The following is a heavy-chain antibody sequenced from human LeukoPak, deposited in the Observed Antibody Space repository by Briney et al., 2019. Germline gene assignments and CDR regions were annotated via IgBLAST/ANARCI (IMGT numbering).Heavy chain of an antibody. J-gene: IGHJ4*02. CDR3: ASYGSYYGFDY. D-gene: IGHD1-26*01. CDR1: GGSFSGYY. Sequence: SETLSLTCAVYGGSFSGYYWSWIRQPPGKGLEWIGEINHSGSTNYNPSLKSRVTISVDTSKNQFSLKLSSVTAADTAVYYCASYGSYYGFDYWGQGTLVTASS. CDR2: INHSGST. V-gene: IGHV4-34*01.